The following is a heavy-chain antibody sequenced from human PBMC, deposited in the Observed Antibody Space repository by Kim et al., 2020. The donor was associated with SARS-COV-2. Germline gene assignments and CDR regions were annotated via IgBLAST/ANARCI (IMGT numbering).Heavy chain of an antibody. J-gene: IGHJ4*02. D-gene: IGHD3-3*01. CDR3: AKSGEVVRFLEWLVLGYVDY. V-gene: IGHV3-30*02. Sequence: GRFTISRDNSKHTLYLQMNSLRAEDTAVYYCAKSGEVVRFLEWLVLGYVDYWGQGTLVTVSS.